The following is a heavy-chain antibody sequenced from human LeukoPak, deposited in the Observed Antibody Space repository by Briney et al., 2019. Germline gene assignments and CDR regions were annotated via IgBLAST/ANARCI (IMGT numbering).Heavy chain of an antibody. D-gene: IGHD1-26*01. CDR1: GYIFTTYD. J-gene: IGHJ6*02. CDR2: ISTYNGNT. Sequence: ASVKVSCKASGYIFTTYDISWVRQAPGQGLEWMGWISTYNGNTNYALNLRGRVTMTTDTSASTAYMEVRSLRSDDTAVYYCARGSGSSTYGMDVWGQGTTVTVSS. CDR3: ARGSGSSTYGMDV. V-gene: IGHV1-18*01.